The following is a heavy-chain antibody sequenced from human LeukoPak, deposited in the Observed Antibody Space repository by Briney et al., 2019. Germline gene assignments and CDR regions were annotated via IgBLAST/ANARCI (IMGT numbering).Heavy chain of an antibody. J-gene: IGHJ4*02. CDR1: GFTFSSYW. D-gene: IGHD1-26*01. CDR3: ARSRSSGFDS. Sequence: GGSLRLSCAASGFTFSSYWMHWVRQAPRKGLVWVSRINGDRSTTSYADSVKGRFTISRDNAKNTLYLQMSSLRVEDTAVYYCARSRSSGFDSWGQGTLVTVSS. V-gene: IGHV3-74*01. CDR2: INGDRSTT.